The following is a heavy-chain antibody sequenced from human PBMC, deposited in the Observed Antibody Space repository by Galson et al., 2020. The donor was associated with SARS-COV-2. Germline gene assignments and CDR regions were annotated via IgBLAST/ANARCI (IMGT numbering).Heavy chain of an antibody. CDR3: SRPGSGSYLSWFDP. Sequence: TGGSLRLSCAASGFTFSSYGMHWVRQAPGKGLEWVAVISYDGSNKYYADSVKGRFTISRDNSKTTLYLQMSSLRAEDTAVYYCSRPGSGSYLSWFDPWGQGTLVTVSS. J-gene: IGHJ5*02. CDR1: GFTFSSYG. CDR2: ISYDGSNK. D-gene: IGHD3-10*01. V-gene: IGHV3-30*03.